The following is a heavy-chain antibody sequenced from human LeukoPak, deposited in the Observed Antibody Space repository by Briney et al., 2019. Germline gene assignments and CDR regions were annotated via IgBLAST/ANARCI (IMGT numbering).Heavy chain of an antibody. CDR2: IIPIFGTA. V-gene: IGHV1-69*13. CDR3: ARLIALAGRQKVDY. Sequence: GASVKVSCKASGGTFSSYAISWVRQAPGQGLEWMGGIIPIFGTANYAQKFQGRVTITADESTSTAYMELSSLRSEDTAVYYCARLIALAGRQKVDYWGQGTLVTVSS. D-gene: IGHD6-19*01. CDR1: GGTFSSYA. J-gene: IGHJ4*02.